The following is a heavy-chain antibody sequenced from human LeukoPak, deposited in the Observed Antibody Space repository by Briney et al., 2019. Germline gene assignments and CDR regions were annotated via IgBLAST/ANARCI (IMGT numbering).Heavy chain of an antibody. D-gene: IGHD6-6*01. CDR3: ARAPARARLDY. V-gene: IGHV3-7*01. J-gene: IGHJ4*02. Sequence: GGSLRLSCAASGLTFSNTWMSWVRQAPGKGLEWVASIKLDGSEQYYVDSVKGRFTISRDNAKSSLYLQMNSLRAEDTAVYYCARAPARARLDYWGQGTLVTVSS. CDR1: GLTFSNTW. CDR2: IKLDGSEQ.